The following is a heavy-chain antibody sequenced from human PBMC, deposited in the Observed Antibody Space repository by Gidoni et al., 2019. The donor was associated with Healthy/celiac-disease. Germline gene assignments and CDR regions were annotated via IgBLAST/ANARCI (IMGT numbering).Heavy chain of an antibody. D-gene: IGHD6-13*01. CDR1: GFGFDCEA. CDR3: AADTSGQLVYCTVCGGMDV. Sequence: QVQLVESGCALVRPGGSLTPSGASSGFGFDCEARHWVRQAPGKGLEWVAVISYDGSNKYYADSVKGRFTISRDNSKNTLYLQMNSLRAEDTAVYYCAADTSGQLVYCTVCGGMDVWGQGTTVTVSS. V-gene: IGHV3-30-3*01. CDR2: ISYDGSNK. J-gene: IGHJ6*02.